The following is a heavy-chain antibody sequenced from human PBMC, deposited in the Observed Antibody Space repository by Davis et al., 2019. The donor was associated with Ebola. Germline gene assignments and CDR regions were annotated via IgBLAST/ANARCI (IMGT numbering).Heavy chain of an antibody. V-gene: IGHV3-33*01. CDR3: ARPIFPVAGMGGDAFDI. J-gene: IGHJ3*02. CDR1: GFTFSSYG. D-gene: IGHD6-19*01. Sequence: GESLKISCAASGFTFSSYGMHWVRQAPGKGLEWVAVIWYDGSNKYYADSVKGRFTISRDNSKNTLYLQMNSLRAEDTAVYYCARPIFPVAGMGGDAFDIWGQGTMVTVSS. CDR2: IWYDGSNK.